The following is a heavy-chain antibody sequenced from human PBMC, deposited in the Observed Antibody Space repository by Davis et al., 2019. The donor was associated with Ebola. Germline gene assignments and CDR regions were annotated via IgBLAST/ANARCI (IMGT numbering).Heavy chain of an antibody. V-gene: IGHV1-69*02. D-gene: IGHD2/OR15-2a*01. CDR2: IIPILGIA. CDR1: GGTFSSYT. J-gene: IGHJ5*02. Sequence: AASVKVSCKASGGTFSSYTISWVRQAPGQGLEWMGRIIPILGIANYAQKFQGRVTITADKSTSTAYMELSNLTSEDTAVYYCARGSPIEISVFDPWGQGTLVTVSS. CDR3: ARGSPIEISVFDP.